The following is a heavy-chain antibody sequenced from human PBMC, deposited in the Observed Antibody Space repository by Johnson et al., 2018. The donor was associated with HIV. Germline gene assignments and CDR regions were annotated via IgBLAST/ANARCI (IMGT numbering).Heavy chain of an antibody. CDR2: IYSGGST. CDR1: GFTVSSNY. J-gene: IGHJ1*01. V-gene: IGHV3-53*01. Sequence: VQLVESGGGLIQPRGSLRLSCAASGFTVSSNYMSWVRQAPGKGLEWVSVIYSGGSTYYADSVKGRFTISRDSSKSTVYLQMNSLRAEYTPLYYCAKLVVSGDSYSVLDLGDNVRGLFRLRWAMWG. CDR3: AKLVVSGDSYSVLDLGDNVRGLFRLRWAM. D-gene: IGHD3-10*02.